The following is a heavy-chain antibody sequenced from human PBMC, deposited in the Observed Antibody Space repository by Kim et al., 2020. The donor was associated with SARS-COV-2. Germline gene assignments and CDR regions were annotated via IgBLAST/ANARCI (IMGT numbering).Heavy chain of an antibody. D-gene: IGHD3-22*01. CDR3: ARDLHASGYYYYYYYGMDV. CDR2: INSDGSST. V-gene: IGHV3-74*01. Sequence: GGSLRLSCAASGFTFSSYWMHWVRQAPGKGLVWVSRINSDGSSTSYADSVKGRFTISRDNAKNTLYLQMNSLRAEDTAVYYCARDLHASGYYYYYYYGMDVWGQGTTVTVSS. CDR1: GFTFSSYW. J-gene: IGHJ6*02.